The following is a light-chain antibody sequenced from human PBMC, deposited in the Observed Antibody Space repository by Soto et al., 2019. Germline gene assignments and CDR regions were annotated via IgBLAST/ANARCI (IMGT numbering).Light chain of an antibody. CDR2: GAS. Sequence: DIQMTQSPSSLSASVGDRVTITCRASQSISNYLNWYQQKPGKAPKVLIYGASSLQSGVPSRFSGGGSGTDFTLTISGLQPEDFAIYYCQQTYSTPRTFGQGTKLEIK. CDR3: QQTYSTPRT. V-gene: IGKV1-39*01. J-gene: IGKJ2*01. CDR1: QSISNY.